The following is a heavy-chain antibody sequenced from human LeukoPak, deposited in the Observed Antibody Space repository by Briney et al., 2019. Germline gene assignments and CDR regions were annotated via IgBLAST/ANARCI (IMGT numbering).Heavy chain of an antibody. CDR1: GYTFTGYY. J-gene: IGHJ4*02. D-gene: IGHD3-10*01. V-gene: IGHV1-2*06. CDR2: INPNSGGT. Sequence: ASVTVSCTASGYTFTGYYMHWVRQAPGQGLEWMGRINPNSGGTNCAQKFQGRVTMTRDTSISTAYMELSRLRSDDTAVYYCARMQGQLWFGELTIDYWGQGTLVTVSS. CDR3: ARMQGQLWFGELTIDY.